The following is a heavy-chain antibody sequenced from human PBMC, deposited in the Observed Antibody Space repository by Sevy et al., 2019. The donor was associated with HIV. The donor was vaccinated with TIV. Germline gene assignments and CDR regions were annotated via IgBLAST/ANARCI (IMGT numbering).Heavy chain of an antibody. D-gene: IGHD2-21*02. Sequence: GGSLRLSCVGSEFTFSDYAMRWIRQAPGKGLEWVSAMGATDGTIYYADSVRGRFTISRDNSKNTLYLQMSGLRADDTAVYYCARVTVPYLAMDVSGLRTTVTVSS. CDR1: EFTFSDYA. CDR2: MGATDGTI. CDR3: ARVTVPYLAMDV. J-gene: IGHJ6*02. V-gene: IGHV3-23*01.